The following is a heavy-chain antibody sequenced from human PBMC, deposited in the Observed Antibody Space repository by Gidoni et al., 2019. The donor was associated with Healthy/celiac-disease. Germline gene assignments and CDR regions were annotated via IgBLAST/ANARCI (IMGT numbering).Heavy chain of an antibody. Sequence: QVQLVQSGAEVKKPGASVKVSCKASGYTFTGYYMHWVRQAPGQGLEWMGWINPNSGGTNYAQKFQGWVTMTRDTSISTAYMELSRLRSDDTAVYYCARSFTDIVVVPAAKDHYGMDVWGQGTTVTVSS. J-gene: IGHJ6*02. CDR2: INPNSGGT. V-gene: IGHV1-2*04. CDR1: GYTFTGYY. CDR3: ARSFTDIVVVPAAKDHYGMDV. D-gene: IGHD2-2*01.